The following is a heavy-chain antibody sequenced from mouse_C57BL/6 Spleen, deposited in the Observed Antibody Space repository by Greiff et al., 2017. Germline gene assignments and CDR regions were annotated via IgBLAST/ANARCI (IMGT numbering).Heavy chain of an antibody. CDR3: TRDSDYDPYFDY. Sequence: EVKLMESGEGLVKPGGSLKLSCAASGFTFSSYAMSWVRQTPEKRLEWVAYISSGGDYIYYADPVKGRFTISRDNARNTLYLQMSSLKSEDTAMYYCTRDSDYDPYFDYWGQGTTLTVSS. CDR2: ISSGGDYI. J-gene: IGHJ2*01. V-gene: IGHV5-9-1*02. CDR1: GFTFSSYA. D-gene: IGHD2-4*01.